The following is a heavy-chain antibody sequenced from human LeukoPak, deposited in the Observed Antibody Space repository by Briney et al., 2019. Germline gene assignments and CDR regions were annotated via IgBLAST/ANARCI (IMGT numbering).Heavy chain of an antibody. J-gene: IGHJ4*02. CDR3: ARVKYDFWSGYYDY. CDR2: IKQDGSEK. Sequence: GGSLRLSCAASGFTFSSYWMSWVRQAPGKGREWVANIKQDGSEKYYVDSVKGRFTISRDNAKNSLYLQMNSLTAEDTAVYYCARVKYDFWSGYYDYWGQGTLVTVSS. D-gene: IGHD3-3*01. V-gene: IGHV3-7*01. CDR1: GFTFSSYW.